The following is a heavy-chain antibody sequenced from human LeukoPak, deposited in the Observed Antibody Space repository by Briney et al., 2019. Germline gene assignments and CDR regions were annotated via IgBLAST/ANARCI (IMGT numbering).Heavy chain of an antibody. J-gene: IGHJ5*02. CDR3: ARDRGWFDP. CDR1: GYTFTSYD. Sequence: GASVKVSCKASGYTFTSYDINWVRQATGQGLEWMGWMNPNSGNTGYAQKFQGRVTITADKSTSTAYMELSSLRSEDTAVYYCARDRGWFDPWGQGTLVTVSS. V-gene: IGHV1-8*01. CDR2: MNPNSGNT. D-gene: IGHD5-24*01.